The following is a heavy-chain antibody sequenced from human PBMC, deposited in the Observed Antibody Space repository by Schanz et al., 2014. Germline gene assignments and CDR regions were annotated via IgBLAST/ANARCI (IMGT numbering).Heavy chain of an antibody. D-gene: IGHD3-10*01. CDR2: IKSDGSST. CDR1: GFTFSSYW. Sequence: EVQLVESGGGLVQPGGSLRLSCAASGFTFSSYWMHWVRQVPGKGLVWVSRIKSDGSSTSYADSVKGRFTISRDNAKNTLYLQMNSLRAEDTAVYYCARPALWFGDNCFDPWGQGTLVNGSS. J-gene: IGHJ5*02. CDR3: ARPALWFGDNCFDP. V-gene: IGHV3-74*02.